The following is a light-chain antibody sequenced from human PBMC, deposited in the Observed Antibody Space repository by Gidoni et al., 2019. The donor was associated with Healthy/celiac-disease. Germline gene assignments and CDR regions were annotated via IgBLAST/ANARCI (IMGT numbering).Light chain of an antibody. J-gene: IGLJ3*02. Sequence: SALNQPRSVSGSPGQSVTISCTGTRSDVGGYNYVSWYQQHPGKAPKLMIYDVSKRPSGVPDRFSGSKSGNTASLTISGLQAEDEADYYCCSYAGSYTSWVFGGGTKLTVL. CDR1: RSDVGGYNY. CDR3: CSYAGSYTSWV. V-gene: IGLV2-11*01. CDR2: DVS.